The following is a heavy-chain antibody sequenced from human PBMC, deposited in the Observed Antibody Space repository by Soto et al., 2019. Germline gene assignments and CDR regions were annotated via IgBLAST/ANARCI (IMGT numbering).Heavy chain of an antibody. CDR2: ISYDGSNK. Sequence: QVQLVESGGGVVQPGRSLRLSCAASGFTFSSYAMHWVRQAPGKGLEWVAVISYDGSNKYYADSVKGRFTISRDNSKNTLYLQMNGLRAEDTAVYYCARTGSGLSFDYWGQGTLVTVSS. CDR1: GFTFSSYA. J-gene: IGHJ4*02. D-gene: IGHD2-15*01. CDR3: ARTGSGLSFDY. V-gene: IGHV3-30-3*01.